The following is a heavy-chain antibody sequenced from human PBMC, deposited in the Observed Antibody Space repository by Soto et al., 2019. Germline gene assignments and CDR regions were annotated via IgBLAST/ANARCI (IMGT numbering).Heavy chain of an antibody. CDR3: ARTLSGYELYYYYMDV. V-gene: IGHV5-51*01. J-gene: IGHJ6*03. CDR2: IYPGDSHT. Sequence: GESLKISCKGSGYSFISYWIGWVRQMPGKGLEWMGIIYPGDSHTRYSPSFQGQVTISADKSISTAYLQWSSLKASDTAMYYCARTLSGYELYYYYMDVWGKGTTVTVSS. D-gene: IGHD5-12*01. CDR1: GYSFISYW.